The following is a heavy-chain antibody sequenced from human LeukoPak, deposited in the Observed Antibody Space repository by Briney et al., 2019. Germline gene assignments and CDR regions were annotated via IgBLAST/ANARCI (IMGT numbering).Heavy chain of an antibody. J-gene: IGHJ4*02. Sequence: PGGSLRLSCAASGFAFSSYGMHWVRQAPGKGLEWVALISYDGSNKYYADSAKGRFTISRDNSKNTLYLQMNSLRAEDTAVYYCAKDRYTYGTEYFDYWGQGTLVTVSS. V-gene: IGHV3-30*18. CDR1: GFAFSSYG. CDR3: AKDRYTYGTEYFDY. D-gene: IGHD5-18*01. CDR2: ISYDGSNK.